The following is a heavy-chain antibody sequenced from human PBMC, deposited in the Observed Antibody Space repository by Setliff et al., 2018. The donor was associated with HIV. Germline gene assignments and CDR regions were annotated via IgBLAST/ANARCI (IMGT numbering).Heavy chain of an antibody. CDR2: INHGGTT. CDR3: VRPRGDYGDDGMFFDL. J-gene: IGHJ4*02. Sequence: PSETLSLTCTVSGGSVTRHYWTWIRQPPGKGLEWIGYINHGGTTNYNPSLKSRVTMSVDTSKKHLSLKVTSTTAADTAVYYCVRPRGDYGDDGMFFDLWGQGTLVTVSS. CDR1: GGSVTRHY. D-gene: IGHD4-17*01. V-gene: IGHV4-59*04.